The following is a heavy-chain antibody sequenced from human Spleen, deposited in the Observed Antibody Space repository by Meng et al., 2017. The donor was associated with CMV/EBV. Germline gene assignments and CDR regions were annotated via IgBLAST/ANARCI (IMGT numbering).Heavy chain of an antibody. D-gene: IGHD2-2*01. CDR2: INHSGST. J-gene: IGHJ5*02. Sequence: SQTLSLTCAVYGGSFSGYYWSWIRQPPGKGLEWIGEINHSGSTNYNPSLKSRVTISIDTSKNQFSLKLSSVTAADTAVYYCARGVRDIVVVPAARRWFDPWGQGTLVTVSS. CDR1: GGSFSGYY. CDR3: ARGVRDIVVVPAARRWFDP. V-gene: IGHV4-34*01.